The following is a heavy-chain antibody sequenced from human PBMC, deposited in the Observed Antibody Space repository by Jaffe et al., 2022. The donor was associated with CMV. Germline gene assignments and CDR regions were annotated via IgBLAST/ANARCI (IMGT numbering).Heavy chain of an antibody. CDR2: ISSSSSTI. V-gene: IGHV3-48*02. D-gene: IGHD1-26*01. J-gene: IGHJ4*02. Sequence: EVQLVESGGGLVQPGGSLRLSCAASGFTFSSYSMNWVRQAPGKGLEWVSYISSSSSTIYYADSVKGRFTISRDNAKNSLYLQMNSLRDEDTAVYYCAREGAWGSYSSFDYWGQGTLVTVSS. CDR1: GFTFSSYS. CDR3: AREGAWGSYSSFDY.